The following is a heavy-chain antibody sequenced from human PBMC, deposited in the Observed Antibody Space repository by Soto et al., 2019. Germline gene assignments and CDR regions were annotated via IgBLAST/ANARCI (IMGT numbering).Heavy chain of an antibody. D-gene: IGHD4-4*01. Sequence: GESLKISCKGSGYSFTSYWIGWVRQMPGKGLEWMGIIYPGDSDTRYSPSFQGQVTISADKSISTAYLQWSSLKASDTAMYYCARLANHVTTLGNWFDPWGQGTLVTVSS. CDR1: GYSFTSYW. V-gene: IGHV5-51*01. CDR3: ARLANHVTTLGNWFDP. J-gene: IGHJ5*02. CDR2: IYPGDSDT.